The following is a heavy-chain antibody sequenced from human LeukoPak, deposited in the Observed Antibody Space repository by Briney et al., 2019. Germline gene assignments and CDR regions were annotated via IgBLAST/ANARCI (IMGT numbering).Heavy chain of an antibody. D-gene: IGHD4-17*01. Sequence: SETLSLTCTVSGGSISSSSYYWGWICQPPGKGLEWIGSIYYSGSTYYNPSLKSRVTISVDTSKDQFSLKLSSVTAADTAVYYCARQGGPPYGDYVDYWGQGTLVTVSS. V-gene: IGHV4-39*01. CDR3: ARQGGPPYGDYVDY. CDR2: IYYSGST. CDR1: GGSISSSSYY. J-gene: IGHJ4*02.